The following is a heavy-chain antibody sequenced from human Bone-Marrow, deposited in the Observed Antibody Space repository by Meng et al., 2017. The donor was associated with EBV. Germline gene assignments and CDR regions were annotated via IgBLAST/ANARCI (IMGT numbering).Heavy chain of an antibody. CDR2: INPGNGNT. V-gene: IGHV1-3*01. CDR1: GYTFTSYA. Sequence: VQLVQSGAEVKKPGASVKVSCKPSGYTFTSYAMHWVRQAPGQRLEWMGWINPGNGNTKYSQKFQGRVTITRDTSASTAYMELSSLRSEDTAVYYCARLDYFDYWGQGTLVTASS. CDR3: ARLDYFDY. J-gene: IGHJ4*02.